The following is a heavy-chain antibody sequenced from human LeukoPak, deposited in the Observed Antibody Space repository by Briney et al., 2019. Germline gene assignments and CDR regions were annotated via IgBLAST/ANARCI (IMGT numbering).Heavy chain of an antibody. D-gene: IGHD6-19*01. Sequence: SETLSLTCAVYGGSFSRYYWSWIRQPPGKGLEWIGEINHSGSTNYNPSLKSRVTISVHTSKYQFHLKLSSVTAADAAAYYCASVQGQWLVRGYYFDYWGEGTLVTVSS. CDR2: INHSGST. J-gene: IGHJ4*02. CDR1: GGSFSRYY. V-gene: IGHV4-34*01. CDR3: ASVQGQWLVRGYYFDY.